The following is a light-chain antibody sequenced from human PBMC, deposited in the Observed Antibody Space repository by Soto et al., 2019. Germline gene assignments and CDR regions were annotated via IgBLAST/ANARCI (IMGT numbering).Light chain of an antibody. J-gene: IGLJ1*01. V-gene: IGLV1-51*01. CDR2: DNS. CDR3: GTWDSRLSAYV. CDR1: TSNIGNDF. Sequence: QSVLTQPPSVSAAPGQKVTISCSGSTSNIGNDFVSWYQHLPGSAPKLVIFDNSKRPSGIPDRLSASKSGTSATLGITGLQTGDEADYYCGTWDSRLSAYVFGTGTKVTVL.